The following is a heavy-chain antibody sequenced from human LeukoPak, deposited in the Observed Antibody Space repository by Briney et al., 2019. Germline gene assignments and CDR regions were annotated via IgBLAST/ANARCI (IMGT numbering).Heavy chain of an antibody. Sequence: GASVKVSCKASGYTFTSYDINWVRQATGQGLEWMGWMNPNSGNTGYAQKFQGRVTITRNTSISTAYMELSSLRSEDTAVYYCARVGSGTYYYYYMDVWGKGTTVTVSS. D-gene: IGHD3-10*01. CDR3: ARVGSGTYYYYYMDV. CDR2: MNPNSGNT. J-gene: IGHJ6*03. V-gene: IGHV1-8*03. CDR1: GYTFTSYD.